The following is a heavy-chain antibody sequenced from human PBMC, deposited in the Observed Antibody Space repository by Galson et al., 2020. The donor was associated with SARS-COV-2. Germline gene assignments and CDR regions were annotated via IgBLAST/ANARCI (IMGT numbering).Heavy chain of an antibody. V-gene: IGHV4-30-2*01. D-gene: IGHD3-10*01. Sequence: SETLSLTCAVSGGSISSGGYSWSWIRQPPGKGLEWIGYIYHSGSTYYNPSLKSRVTISVDRSKNQFSLKLSSVTAADTAVYYCARVSGSGSYHGYGMDVWGQGTTVTVSS. CDR3: ARVSGSGSYHGYGMDV. CDR1: GGSISSGGYS. J-gene: IGHJ6*02. CDR2: IYHSGST.